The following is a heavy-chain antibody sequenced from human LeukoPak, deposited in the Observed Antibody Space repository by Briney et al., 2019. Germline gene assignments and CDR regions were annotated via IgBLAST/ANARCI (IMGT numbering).Heavy chain of an antibody. Sequence: GGSLRLSCAASGFTVSSNYMSWVRQAPGKGLEWVSVIYSGGGTYYADSVKGRFTISRDNSKNTLYLQMNSLRAEDTAVYYCASNIVGDPELFDYWGQGTLVTVSS. J-gene: IGHJ4*02. V-gene: IGHV3-53*01. CDR3: ASNIVGDPELFDY. CDR1: GFTVSSNY. D-gene: IGHD1-26*01. CDR2: IYSGGGT.